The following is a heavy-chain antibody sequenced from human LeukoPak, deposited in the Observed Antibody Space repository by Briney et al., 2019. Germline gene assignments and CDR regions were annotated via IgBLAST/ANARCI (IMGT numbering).Heavy chain of an antibody. J-gene: IGHJ6*03. CDR1: GYTFSSYG. CDR3: ARGDSSGWYDYYYYYMDV. Sequence: ASVKVSCKASGYTFSSYGINWVRQATGQGLEWMGWMNPNSGNTGYAQKLQGRVTMTRNTSISTAYMELRSLRSEDTAVYYCARGDSSGWYDYYYYYMDVWGKETTVTVSS. D-gene: IGHD6-19*01. V-gene: IGHV1-8*01. CDR2: MNPNSGNT.